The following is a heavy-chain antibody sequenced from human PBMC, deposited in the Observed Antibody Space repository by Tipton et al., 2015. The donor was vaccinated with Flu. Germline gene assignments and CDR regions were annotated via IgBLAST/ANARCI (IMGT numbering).Heavy chain of an antibody. V-gene: IGHV4-34*01. D-gene: IGHD3-10*01. Sequence: TLSLTRVVHGGSFSGYYWSWIRRSPGKGLEWIGEIDHSGTTNYSPSLKSRVTISRDTSKIQFSLNMGSVTAADTAVYYCARSVVGSGSQYPVGYYYYGMDVWGQGTTVTVSS. CDR1: GGSFSGYY. CDR2: IDHSGTT. J-gene: IGHJ6*02. CDR3: ARSVVGSGSQYPVGYYYYGMDV.